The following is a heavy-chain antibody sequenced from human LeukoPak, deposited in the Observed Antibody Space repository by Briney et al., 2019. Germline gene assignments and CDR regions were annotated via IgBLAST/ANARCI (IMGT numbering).Heavy chain of an antibody. V-gene: IGHV3-7*01. CDR3: ARDDTADYFDY. CDR1: GFTFSSYW. J-gene: IGHJ4*02. Sequence: GGSLRLSCAASGFTFSSYWMSWVRQAPGKGLEWVDNIKQDGSEKYYVDSVKGRFTISRDNAKNSLYLQMNSLTAEDTAVYYCARDDTADYFDYWGQGTLVTVSS. D-gene: IGHD2-2*02. CDR2: IKQDGSEK.